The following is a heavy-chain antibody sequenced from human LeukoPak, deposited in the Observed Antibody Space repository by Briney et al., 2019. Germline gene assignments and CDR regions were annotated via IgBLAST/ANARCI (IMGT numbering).Heavy chain of an antibody. CDR1: GYNFSGYW. CDR2: IYPGDSDT. J-gene: IGHJ5*02. CDR3: ARRARGTQVTTHWFDP. D-gene: IGHD4-17*01. V-gene: IGHV5-51*01. Sequence: GESLKISCKGSGYNFSGYWIGWVCQLPGKGLEWMGLIYPGDSDTRYSPSFQGQVIISADMSISTAYLQWTSLKASDTAIYYCARRARGTQVTTHWFDPWGQGTLVTVSS.